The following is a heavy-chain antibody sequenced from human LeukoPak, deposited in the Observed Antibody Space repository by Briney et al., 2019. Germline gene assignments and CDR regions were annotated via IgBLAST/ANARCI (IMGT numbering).Heavy chain of an antibody. V-gene: IGHV3-48*01. J-gene: IGHJ4*02. Sequence: TGGSLRLSCAASGFTFSSYSMHWVRQAPGKGLEWVSYISSSSSTLYYADSVKGRFTISRDNAKNSLYLQMNSLRAEDTAVYYCARAPWSAYNSPHDYWGQGTLVTVSS. CDR2: ISSSSSTL. CDR3: ARAPWSAYNSPHDY. CDR1: GFTFSSYS. D-gene: IGHD3-3*01.